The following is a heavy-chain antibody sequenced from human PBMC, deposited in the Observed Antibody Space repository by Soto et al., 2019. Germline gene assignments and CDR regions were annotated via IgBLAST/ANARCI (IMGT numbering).Heavy chain of an antibody. Sequence: QVQLVESGGGVVQPGRSLRLSCAASGFTFSSYGMHWVRQAPGKGLEWVAVISYDGSKKYYAESVKGRFTISRDNSKNTLFLQMNSLRAEDTAVYYCAKDAVPAAIRSWFDPWGQGTLVTVSS. CDR2: ISYDGSKK. J-gene: IGHJ5*02. D-gene: IGHD2-2*01. V-gene: IGHV3-30*18. CDR3: AKDAVPAAIRSWFDP. CDR1: GFTFSSYG.